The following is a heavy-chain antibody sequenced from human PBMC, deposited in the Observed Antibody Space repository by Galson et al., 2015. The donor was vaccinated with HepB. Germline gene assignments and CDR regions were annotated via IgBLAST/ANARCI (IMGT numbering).Heavy chain of an antibody. CDR3: AHVMITFGGVIGPDAFDI. D-gene: IGHD3-16*02. J-gene: IGHJ3*02. V-gene: IGHV2-5*02. Sequence: PALVKPTQTLTLTCTFSGFSLSSTGVGAGWIRQPPGKALEWLAVIYWDDDDRYSPSLKSRLKITKDTSKNQVVLTMTNMDPVDTATYYCAHVMITFGGVIGPDAFDIWGQGTMVTVSS. CDR1: GFSLSSTGVG. CDR2: IYWDDDD.